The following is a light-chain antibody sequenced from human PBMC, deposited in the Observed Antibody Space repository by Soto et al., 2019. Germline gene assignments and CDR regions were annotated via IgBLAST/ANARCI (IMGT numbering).Light chain of an antibody. CDR1: SNDIGGYSY. Sequence: QSALTQPASVSGSPGQSITISCTGTSNDIGGYSYVSWYQQHPGKAPKFMIYDVSKRPSGVPDRFSGSKSGNTASLTISGLQAEDEADYFCCSYAGTYALGVFGGGTKLTVL. CDR3: CSYAGTYALGV. CDR2: DVS. J-gene: IGLJ3*02. V-gene: IGLV2-11*01.